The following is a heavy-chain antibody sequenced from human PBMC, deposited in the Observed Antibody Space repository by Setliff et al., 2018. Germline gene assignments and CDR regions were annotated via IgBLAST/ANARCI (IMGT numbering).Heavy chain of an antibody. D-gene: IGHD5-18*01. Sequence: PGGSLRLSCAASGFTFDDYAMHWVRQAPGKGLEWVSGISWNSGSIGYADSVKGRFTISRDNAKNPLYLQMNSLRAEDTALYYCAKLERGYSYDDAFDIWGQGTVVTVSS. J-gene: IGHJ3*02. V-gene: IGHV3-9*01. CDR3: AKLERGYSYDDAFDI. CDR1: GFTFDDYA. CDR2: ISWNSGSI.